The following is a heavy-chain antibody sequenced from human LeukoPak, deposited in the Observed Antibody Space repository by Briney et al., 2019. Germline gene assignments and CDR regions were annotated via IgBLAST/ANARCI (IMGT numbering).Heavy chain of an antibody. CDR2: MGGSVGSR. Sequence: GGSLRLSCAVSGFAFCSYAMSWVPESPGQRVGGVSAMGGSVGSRYYADSVKGRFAISRDNSKKTLYLQMNSLRAEETAVYYCAKQRVPAMVGYYFDYCGHGT. V-gene: IGHV3-23*01. D-gene: IGHD5-18*01. CDR3: AKQRVPAMVGYYFDY. CDR1: GFAFCSYA. J-gene: IGHJ4*01.